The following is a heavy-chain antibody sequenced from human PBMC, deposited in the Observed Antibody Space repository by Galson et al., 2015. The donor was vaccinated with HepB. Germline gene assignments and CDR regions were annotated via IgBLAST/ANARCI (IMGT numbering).Heavy chain of an antibody. CDR3: AAPLQGLELFDY. Sequence: SLRLSCAASQFTFSDYTVTWVRQAPGKGLEWVSSIGGSGSGGAYYADSVKGRFTMSRDNSKNTLFLQMNNLRAEDTAVYYCAAPLQGLELFDYWGQGTLVTVSS. CDR1: QFTFSDYT. V-gene: IGHV3-23*01. D-gene: IGHD1-7*01. J-gene: IGHJ4*02. CDR2: IGGSGSGGA.